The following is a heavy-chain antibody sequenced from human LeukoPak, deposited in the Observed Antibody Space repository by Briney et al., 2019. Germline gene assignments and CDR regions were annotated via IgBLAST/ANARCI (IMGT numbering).Heavy chain of an antibody. CDR3: ARAYSSSWYYYYMDV. V-gene: IGHV3-23*01. D-gene: IGHD6-13*01. CDR2: ISGSDGSST. Sequence: PGGSLRLSCAASGFTFSSYAMSWVRQAPGKGLEWVSAISGSDGSSTSYADSVKGRFTISRDNAKNTLYLQMNSLRAEDTAVYYCARAYSSSWYYYYMDVWGKGTTVTVSS. J-gene: IGHJ6*03. CDR1: GFTFSSYA.